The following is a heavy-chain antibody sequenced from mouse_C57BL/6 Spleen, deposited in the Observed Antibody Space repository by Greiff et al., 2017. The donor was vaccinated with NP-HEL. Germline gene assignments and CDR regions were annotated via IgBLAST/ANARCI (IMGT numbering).Heavy chain of an antibody. Sequence: VQLQQSGAELVRPGTSVKVSCKASGYAFTNYLIEWVKQRPGQGLEWIGVINPGSGGTNYNEKFKGKATLTADKSSSTAYMQLSSLTSEDSAVYFCARSNYGSSYLYFDYWGQGTTLTVSS. V-gene: IGHV1-54*01. D-gene: IGHD1-1*01. J-gene: IGHJ2*01. CDR1: GYAFTNYL. CDR3: ARSNYGSSYLYFDY. CDR2: INPGSGGT.